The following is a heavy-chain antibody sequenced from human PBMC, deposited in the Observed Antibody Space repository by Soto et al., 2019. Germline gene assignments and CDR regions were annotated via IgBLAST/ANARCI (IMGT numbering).Heavy chain of an antibody. J-gene: IGHJ6*02. D-gene: IGHD6-19*01. Sequence: SETLSLTCAVYGGSFSGYYWSWIRQPPGKGLEWIGEINHSGSTNYNPSLKSRVTISVDTSKNQFSLKLSSVTAADTAVYYCASSYSSGWYYYYGIDVWGQGTTVTVSS. CDR3: ASSYSSGWYYYYGIDV. V-gene: IGHV4-34*01. CDR2: INHSGST. CDR1: GGSFSGYY.